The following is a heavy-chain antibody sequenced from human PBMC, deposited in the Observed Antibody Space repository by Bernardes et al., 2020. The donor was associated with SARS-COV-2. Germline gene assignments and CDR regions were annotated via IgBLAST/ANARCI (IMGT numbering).Heavy chain of an antibody. CDR3: TGRAVAYQGFVY. J-gene: IGHJ4*02. D-gene: IGHD6-19*01. CDR2: VSGSGSHT. V-gene: IGHV3-21*01. Sequence: GGSLRLSCAASGFPFSTYSMNWVRQSPGKGLEWISSVSGSGSHTYYADSVKGRFSISRDNAKNSMFLQMDSLRADDTAVYYCTGRAVAYQGFVYWGQGTLVAVSS. CDR1: GFPFSTYS.